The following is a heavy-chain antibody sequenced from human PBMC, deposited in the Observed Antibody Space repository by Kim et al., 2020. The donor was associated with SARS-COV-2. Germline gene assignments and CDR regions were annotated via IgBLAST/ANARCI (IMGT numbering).Heavy chain of an antibody. D-gene: IGHD3-22*01. V-gene: IGHV3-15*01. Sequence: YDEPEKGRFTISRDNSKNTVSLQMNSLKADDTAVYYCTTGPGDGSGFGPGYWGQGTLVTVSS. CDR3: TTGPGDGSGFGPGY. J-gene: IGHJ4*02.